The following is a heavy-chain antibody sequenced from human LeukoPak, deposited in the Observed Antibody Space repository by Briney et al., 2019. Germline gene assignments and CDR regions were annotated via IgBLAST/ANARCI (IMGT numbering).Heavy chain of an antibody. CDR1: GFSFTDYP. J-gene: IGHJ4*02. CDR2: IRTTAEGAKYA. Sequence: GGSLRLSCATSGFSFTDYPMNWVRQAPGKGLEWISNIRTTAEGAKYAYYADSVKGRVTISRDDGKNTLYLHMDSLRDDDTAVYYCATNQRYAFDYWGQGILVTVSS. V-gene: IGHV3-48*02. CDR3: ATNQRYAFDY. D-gene: IGHD3-9*01.